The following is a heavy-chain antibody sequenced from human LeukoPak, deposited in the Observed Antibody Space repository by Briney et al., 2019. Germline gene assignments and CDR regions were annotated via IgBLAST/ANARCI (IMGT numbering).Heavy chain of an antibody. CDR3: VRGSYGDYEY. CDR1: GLTFTNYA. J-gene: IGHJ4*02. CDR2: ISGSGGVT. D-gene: IGHD4/OR15-4a*01. V-gene: IGHV3-23*01. Sequence: GGSLRLSCAVAGLTFTNYAMSWVRQAPGKGPEWVSDISGSGGVTHYADSVKGRLTISRDNAKNSLYLQMNSLRVEDTAVYYCVRGSYGDYEYWGQGTLVTVSS.